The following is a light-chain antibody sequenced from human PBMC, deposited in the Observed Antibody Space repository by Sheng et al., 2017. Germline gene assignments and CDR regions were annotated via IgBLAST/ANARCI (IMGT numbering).Light chain of an antibody. CDR2: DAS. V-gene: IGKV1-13*02. J-gene: IGKJ3*01. CDR1: QDIRTA. Sequence: AIQLTQSPSSLSASVGDRVIMTCRASQDIRTALAWFQQKVGKAPKLLIYDASSLHSGVPSRFSGSASGTVFTLTISSLQPEDFGTYYCQQFGRFPRSFGPGT. CDR3: QQFGRFPRS.